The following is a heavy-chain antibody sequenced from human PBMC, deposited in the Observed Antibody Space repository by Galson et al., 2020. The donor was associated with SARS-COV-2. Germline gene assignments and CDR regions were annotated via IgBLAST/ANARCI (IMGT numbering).Heavy chain of an antibody. CDR3: ARPQISGRHYVVFPY. Sequence: ASVKVSCKASGYTFTDYYIHWMRQAPGQGPEWMGSINPIDGGTDYAQRFQGRVTMTSDTSISTAYMQLRRLTSDDRAIYYCARPQISGRHYVVFPYWGQGTLVSVSS. CDR1: GYTFTDYY. D-gene: IGHD1-26*01. J-gene: IGHJ4*01. CDR2: INPIDGGT. V-gene: IGHV1-2*02.